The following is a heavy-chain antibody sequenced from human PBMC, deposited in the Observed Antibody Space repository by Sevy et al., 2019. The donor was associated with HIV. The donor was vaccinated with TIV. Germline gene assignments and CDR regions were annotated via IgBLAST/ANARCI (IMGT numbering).Heavy chain of an antibody. V-gene: IGHV1-2*04. CDR2: INPNSGGT. D-gene: IGHD3-10*01. J-gene: IGHJ6*03. CDR3: ARAKVGHGWFGESAMDV. CDR1: GYTFTGYY. Sequence: ASVKVSCKASGYTFTGYYMHWVRQAPGQGLEWMGWINPNSGGTNYAQKFQGWVTMTRDTSISTAYMELSRLRSDDTAVYYCARAKVGHGWFGESAMDVWGKGTTVTVSS.